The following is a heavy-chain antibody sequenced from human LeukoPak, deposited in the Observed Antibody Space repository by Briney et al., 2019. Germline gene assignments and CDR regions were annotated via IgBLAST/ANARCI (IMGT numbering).Heavy chain of an antibody. D-gene: IGHD3-10*01. CDR3: AMRYGSGSEFDY. CDR1: VFTFHTYR. V-gene: IGHV3-21*01. J-gene: IGHJ4*02. CDR2: ISSDSDYL. Sequence: GGSLRLSCAASVFTFHTYRMNWVRQAPGKGLEWVSSISSDSDYLYYADSVKGRFTISRDNAKNSLYLQLNSLSAEDTAVYYCAMRYGSGSEFDYWGQGTLVTVSS.